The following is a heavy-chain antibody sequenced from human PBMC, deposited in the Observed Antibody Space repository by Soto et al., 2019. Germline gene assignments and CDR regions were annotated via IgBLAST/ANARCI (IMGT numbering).Heavy chain of an antibody. J-gene: IGHJ4*02. CDR2: IYYSGST. D-gene: IGHD3-3*01. CDR1: GGSIISYC. Sequence: ASETMSLTRTVSGGSIISYCWSWIRQPPGKGLEWIGYIYYSGSTNYNPSLKSRVTISVDTSKNQFSLKLSSVTAADTAVYYCARGRHLDPCFDYWGQGTLVTGSS. V-gene: IGHV4-59*01. CDR3: ARGRHLDPCFDY.